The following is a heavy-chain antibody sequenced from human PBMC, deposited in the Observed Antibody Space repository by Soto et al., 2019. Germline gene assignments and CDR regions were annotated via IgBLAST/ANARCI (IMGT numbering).Heavy chain of an antibody. D-gene: IGHD5-18*01. Sequence: GGSLRLSCAASAFTFKIHWMHWVRQVPGKGPVWVSRINGDGSFTSYADAVKGRFTISRDNAKNTLSLQMNSLRAEDTAVYYCVRGDGDYNDGNGYLARHWGQGTLVTVSS. CDR1: AFTFKIHW. CDR3: VRGDGDYNDGNGYLARH. J-gene: IGHJ4*02. V-gene: IGHV3-74*01. CDR2: INGDGSFT.